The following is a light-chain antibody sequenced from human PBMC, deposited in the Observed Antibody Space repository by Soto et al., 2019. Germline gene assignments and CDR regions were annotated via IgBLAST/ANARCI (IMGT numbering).Light chain of an antibody. CDR2: AVS. CDR3: FSYTASDLWV. CDR1: NSDVGGYNS. Sequence: AVTQPRSVSGSPGQSVTISCTGTNSDVGGYNSVSWYQQLPGNAPKLMISAVSQRPSGVPDRFSGSKSGNTASLTISGLQADDEADYFCFSYTASDLWVFGGGTKVTVL. V-gene: IGLV2-11*01. J-gene: IGLJ3*02.